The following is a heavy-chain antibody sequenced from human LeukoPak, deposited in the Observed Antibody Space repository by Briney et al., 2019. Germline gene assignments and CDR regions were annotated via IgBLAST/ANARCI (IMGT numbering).Heavy chain of an antibody. V-gene: IGHV1-69*08. Sequence: SVKVSCKASGGTFSSYTFNWGRQAPGQGPEWMGRIIPILNTTNYAQKLQDRVTIIADRSTSTTYMELRGLRSEDTAVYYCARGTSIRGDAYHGMDVWGQGTTITVYS. J-gene: IGHJ6*02. CDR2: IIPILNTT. D-gene: IGHD3-10*01. CDR3: ARGTSIRGDAYHGMDV. CDR1: GGTFSSYT.